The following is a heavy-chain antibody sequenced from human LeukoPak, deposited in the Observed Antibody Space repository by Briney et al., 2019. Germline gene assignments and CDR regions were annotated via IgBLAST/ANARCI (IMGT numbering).Heavy chain of an antibody. CDR2: ISPNTGAT. J-gene: IGHJ5*02. CDR1: GYIFIDFY. CDR3: ARVFRPPRPSPFDP. V-gene: IGHV1-2*02. Sequence: ASVKVSCKASGYIFIDFYIHWLRQAPGQGLEYMGWISPNTGATKYSQKFQDEVTMTRDTSISTAYLELSSLTSDDTAVYYCARVFRPPRPSPFDPWGQGTLVTVSS.